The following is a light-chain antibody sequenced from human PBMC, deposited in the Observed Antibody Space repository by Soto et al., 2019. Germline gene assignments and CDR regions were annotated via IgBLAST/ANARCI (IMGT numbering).Light chain of an antibody. J-gene: IGKJ1*01. V-gene: IGKV1-5*03. Sequence: DIQMTQSPSTLSASVGDRVTITCRASQSISSWLAWYQQKPGKAPNLLIYKASSLERGVPSRFSGSGFGTEFTLTISSLQPDDFATYYCQQYNSYSRTFGQGTKVEIK. CDR2: KAS. CDR1: QSISSW. CDR3: QQYNSYSRT.